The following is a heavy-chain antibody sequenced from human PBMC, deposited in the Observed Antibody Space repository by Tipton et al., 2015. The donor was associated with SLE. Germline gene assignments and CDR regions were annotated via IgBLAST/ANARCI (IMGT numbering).Heavy chain of an antibody. J-gene: IGHJ5*02. D-gene: IGHD2-15*01. CDR1: GGSINIKNW. V-gene: IGHV4-4*02. CDR3: ATEGGNWFDP. Sequence: TLSLTCAVSGGSINIKNWWAWVRQPPGKGLEWIGEIYHNGSTNCNPSIKARVTLSADTSKNQVSLRLTSVTAADTAVYYCATEGGNWFDPWGQGILVTVSS. CDR2: IYHNGST.